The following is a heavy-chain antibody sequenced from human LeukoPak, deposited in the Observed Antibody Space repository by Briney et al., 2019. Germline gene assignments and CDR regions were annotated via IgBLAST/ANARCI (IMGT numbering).Heavy chain of an antibody. D-gene: IGHD1-26*01. CDR1: GYTFTSYG. Sequence: GASVKVSCKASGYTFTSYGISWVRQAPGQGLEWMGRINPNSGGTNYAQKFQGRVTMTRDTSISTAYMELSRLRSDDTAVYYCARDKAWELRNYYYYGMDVWGQGTTVTVSS. CDR3: ARDKAWELRNYYYYGMDV. J-gene: IGHJ6*02. CDR2: INPNSGGT. V-gene: IGHV1-2*06.